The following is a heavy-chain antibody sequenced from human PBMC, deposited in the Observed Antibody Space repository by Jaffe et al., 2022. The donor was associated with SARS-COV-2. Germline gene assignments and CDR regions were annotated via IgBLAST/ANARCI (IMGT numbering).Heavy chain of an antibody. CDR1: GFTFSSYS. CDR3: ARDIVVRAKGYYYYYYYMDV. Sequence: EVQLVESGGGLVQPGGSLRLSCAASGFTFSSYSMNWVRQAPGKGLEWVSYISSSSSTIYYADSVKGRFTISRDNAKNSLYLQMNSLRAEDTAVYYCARDIVVRAKGYYYYYYYMDVWGKGTTVTVSS. J-gene: IGHJ6*03. V-gene: IGHV3-48*01. D-gene: IGHD2-15*01. CDR2: ISSSSSTI.